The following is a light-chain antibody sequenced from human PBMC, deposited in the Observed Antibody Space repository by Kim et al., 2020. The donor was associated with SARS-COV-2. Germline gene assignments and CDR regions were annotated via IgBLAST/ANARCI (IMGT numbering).Light chain of an antibody. CDR1: QSFSSSY. V-gene: IGKV3-20*01. J-gene: IGKJ4*01. CDR2: AAS. Sequence: EIVLTQSPGTLSLSSGERATLSCRASQSFSSSYLAWYQQKPGQAPRLLIYAASSRATGIPDRFSGSGSGTDFTLTISRLEPEDFALYYCQQYGSSPRTFGGGTKGEIK. CDR3: QQYGSSPRT.